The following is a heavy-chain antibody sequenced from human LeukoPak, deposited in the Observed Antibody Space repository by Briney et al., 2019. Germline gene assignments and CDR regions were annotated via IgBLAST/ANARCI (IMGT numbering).Heavy chain of an antibody. D-gene: IGHD2-2*01. J-gene: IGHJ5*02. CDR3: ARGPSRQLLSWFDP. CDR1: GFTVSSNY. V-gene: IGHV3-66*01. CDR2: IYSGGST. Sequence: GGSLRLSCAASGFTVSSNYMSWVRQAPGKGLEWVSVIYSGGSTYYADSVKGRFTISRDNSKNTLYLQMNSLRAEDTAVYYCARGPSRQLLSWFDPWGQGTLVTVSS.